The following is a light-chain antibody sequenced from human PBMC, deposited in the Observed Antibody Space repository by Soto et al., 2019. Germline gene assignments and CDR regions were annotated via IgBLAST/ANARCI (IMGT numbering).Light chain of an antibody. CDR1: QSVSTN. CDR2: AAS. Sequence: EVVMTQSPATLSASPGETATLSCRASQSVSTNLAWYQQKPGQAPRLLIYAASTRASGIPDRFSGSGSATEFTLTISSLQSEDFAVYYCEQYKNWPQTFGQGTKVEIK. J-gene: IGKJ1*01. CDR3: EQYKNWPQT. V-gene: IGKV3-15*01.